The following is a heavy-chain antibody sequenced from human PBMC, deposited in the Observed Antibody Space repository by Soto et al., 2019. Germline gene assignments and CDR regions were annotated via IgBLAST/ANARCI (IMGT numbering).Heavy chain of an antibody. D-gene: IGHD2-15*01. CDR1: GFTFSNAW. J-gene: IGHJ4*02. V-gene: IGHV3-15*07. CDR2: IKSKTDGGTT. Sequence: EVQLVESGGGLVKPGGSLRLSCAASGFTFSNAWMNWVRQAPGKGLEWVGRIKSKTDGGTTDYAAPVKGRFTISRDDSKNTLYLQMNSLKTEDTAMYYCTIQEYCSGGSCYPIDYWGQGTLVTVSS. CDR3: TIQEYCSGGSCYPIDY.